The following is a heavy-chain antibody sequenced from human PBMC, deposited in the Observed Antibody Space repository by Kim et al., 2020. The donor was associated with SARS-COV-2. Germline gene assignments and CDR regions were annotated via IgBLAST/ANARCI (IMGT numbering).Heavy chain of an antibody. Sequence: GGSLRLSCAASGFTFSSYGMHWVRQAPGKGLEWVAVISYDGSNKYYADSVKGRFTISRDNSKNTLYLQMNSLRAEDTAVYYCAKDGRSFYGDYLSIFFDYWGQGTLVTVSS. D-gene: IGHD4-17*01. J-gene: IGHJ4*02. V-gene: IGHV3-30*18. CDR3: AKDGRSFYGDYLSIFFDY. CDR1: GFTFSSYG. CDR2: ISYDGSNK.